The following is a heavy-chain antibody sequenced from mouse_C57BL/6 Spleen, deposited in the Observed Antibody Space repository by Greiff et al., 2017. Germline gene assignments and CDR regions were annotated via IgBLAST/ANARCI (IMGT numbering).Heavy chain of an antibody. CDR3: ATTGGYYSGNYDYYAMDY. J-gene: IGHJ4*01. Sequence: VLLEESGPGLVAPSQSLSITCTVSGFSLTSYAISWVRQPPGKGLEWLGVIWAGGGTNYNSALKSRPGISKDNSNSQVSLKMNSLQTDDTTRYNCATTGGYYSGNYDYYAMDYWGQGTSVTVSS. D-gene: IGHD2-1*01. CDR2: IWAGGGT. CDR1: GFSLTSYA. V-gene: IGHV2-9-1*01.